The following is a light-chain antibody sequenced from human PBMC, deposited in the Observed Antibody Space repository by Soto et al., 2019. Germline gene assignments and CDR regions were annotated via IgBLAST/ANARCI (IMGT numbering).Light chain of an antibody. J-gene: IGKJ2*01. CDR2: SAS. CDR1: QSISSE. Sequence: EIVMTQSPATLSLSPGERATLSCRASQSISSELAWYQQKPGQPPRLLIYSASTRATGVPARFTGSGSGSEFTLTISGLQSEDFAVYYCQQGHNWPLTFAQGTRLEI. V-gene: IGKV3-15*01. CDR3: QQGHNWPLT.